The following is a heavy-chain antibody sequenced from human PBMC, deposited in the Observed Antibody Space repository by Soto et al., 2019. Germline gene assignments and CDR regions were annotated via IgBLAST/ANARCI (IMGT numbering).Heavy chain of an antibody. D-gene: IGHD4-17*01. CDR2: ISSSSSYI. CDR3: ARHVVTTDDAFDI. J-gene: IGHJ3*02. V-gene: IGHV3-21*01. CDR1: GFTFSSYS. Sequence: EGSLRLSCAASGFTFSSYSMNWVRQAPGKGLEWVSSISSSSSYIYYADSVKGRFTISRDNAKNSLYLQMNSLRAEDTAVYYCARHVVTTDDAFDIWGQGTMVTVSS.